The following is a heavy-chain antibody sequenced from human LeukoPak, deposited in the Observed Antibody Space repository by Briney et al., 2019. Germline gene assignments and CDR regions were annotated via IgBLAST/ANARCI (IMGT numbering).Heavy chain of an antibody. CDR1: GGSISSNNW. V-gene: IGHV4-4*02. J-gene: IGHJ6*02. CDR2: IYHSGST. D-gene: IGHD2-21*01. CDR3: AGDSEHSPFMDV. Sequence: SGTLSLTCTVSGGSISSNNWWSWVRQPPGKGLEWIGQIYHSGSTNYNPSLESRVTISVDKSKNQFSLKLSSVTAADTAVYYCAGDSEHSPFMDVWGQGTPVTVSS.